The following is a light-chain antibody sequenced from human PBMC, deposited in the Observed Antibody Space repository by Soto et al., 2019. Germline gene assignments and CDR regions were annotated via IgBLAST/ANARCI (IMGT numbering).Light chain of an antibody. CDR2: DNN. Sequence: QSVLTQPPSVYAAPGQKVTISCSGSSSNIGNNYVSWYQQLPGTAPKLLIYDNNKRPSGIPDRFSGSKSGTSATLGITGLQTGDEADYYCGTWDSSLSAAVFGGGTKLTVL. CDR1: SSNIGNNY. CDR3: GTWDSSLSAAV. J-gene: IGLJ2*01. V-gene: IGLV1-51*01.